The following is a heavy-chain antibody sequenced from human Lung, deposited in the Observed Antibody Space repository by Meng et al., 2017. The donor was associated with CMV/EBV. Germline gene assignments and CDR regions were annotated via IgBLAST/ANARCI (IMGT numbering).Heavy chain of an antibody. V-gene: IGHV1-2*02. D-gene: IGHD2-2*01. CDR2: INPRSGGT. Sequence: SVKVSXKASGDTFAGYHLHWVRQAPGQGLEWLGWINPRSGGTNYAPNFRGRVTMTTDTSVNTVYMQLSRLIPDDTATYFCARWGGGDIIVVPAAFDNWGQGXLVTVSS. J-gene: IGHJ4*02. CDR1: GDTFAGYH. CDR3: ARWGGGDIIVVPAAFDN.